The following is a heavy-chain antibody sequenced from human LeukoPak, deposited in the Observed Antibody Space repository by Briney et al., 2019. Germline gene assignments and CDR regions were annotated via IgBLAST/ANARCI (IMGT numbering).Heavy chain of an antibody. Sequence: GGSLRLSCAASGLICRSYGMHWVRQAAGEGLEWVAHIRHDESKTFYADSVKCRFTISRDNSKNTLYLQMHSLRAEDTALYYCAKPVIPSAYQGTYYMDVWGKGTTVTVSS. J-gene: IGHJ6*03. CDR3: AKPVIPSAYQGTYYMDV. V-gene: IGHV3-30*02. CDR2: IRHDESKT. CDR1: GLICRSYG. D-gene: IGHD3-16*01.